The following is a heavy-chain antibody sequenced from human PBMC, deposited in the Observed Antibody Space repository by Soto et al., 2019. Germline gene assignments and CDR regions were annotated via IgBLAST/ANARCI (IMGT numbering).Heavy chain of an antibody. Sequence: SETLSLTCTFSCGSISSGGYYWSWIRQHPGKGLEWIGYIYYSGSTYYNPSLKSRVTISVDTSKNQFSLKLSSVTAADTAVYYCARDPVAGTGPYNWFDPWGQGTLVTVSS. D-gene: IGHD6-19*01. CDR2: IYYSGST. V-gene: IGHV4-31*03. CDR1: CGSISSGGYY. J-gene: IGHJ5*02. CDR3: ARDPVAGTGPYNWFDP.